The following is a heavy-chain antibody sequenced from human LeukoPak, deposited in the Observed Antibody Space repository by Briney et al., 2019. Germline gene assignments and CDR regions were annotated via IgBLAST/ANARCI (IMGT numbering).Heavy chain of an antibody. CDR1: GYTLTDYY. Sequence: ASVKVSCKASGYTLTDYYIHWVRQAPGPGLEWMGRINPNSGGTLYAQIFQGRVTMTRDTSISTAYMELSRLRSDDTAVYYCARDTRGLDYWYFDLWGRGTLVTVSS. CDR3: ARDTRGLDYWYFDL. V-gene: IGHV1-2*06. J-gene: IGHJ2*01. D-gene: IGHD3-10*01. CDR2: INPNSGGT.